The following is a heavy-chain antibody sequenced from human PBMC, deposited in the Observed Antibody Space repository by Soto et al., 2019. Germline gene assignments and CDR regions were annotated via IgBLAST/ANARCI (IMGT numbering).Heavy chain of an antibody. CDR1: GYTFTGYY. V-gene: IGHV1-2*02. D-gene: IGHD3-16*01. J-gene: IGHJ5*02. Sequence: ASLKVSSKASGYTFTGYYIHCVRKAPRQGLEWMGWINPNSGGTNYAQKFQGRVTMTRDTSISTAYMELSRLRSDDTAVYYCARLNIMITFGGVTNNWFDPWGQGTLVTVSS. CDR3: ARLNIMITFGGVTNNWFDP. CDR2: INPNSGGT.